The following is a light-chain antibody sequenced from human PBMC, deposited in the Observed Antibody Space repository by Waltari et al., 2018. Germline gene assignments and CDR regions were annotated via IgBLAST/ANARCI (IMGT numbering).Light chain of an antibody. V-gene: IGKV3-15*01. Sequence: EIVMTQAPATLSVSPGERATLSCRASQSVRRNLAWYQQKPGQAPRLLIYGVSIRATVVPDRFSGSGSGTEFTLSISSLQSEDFAVYSCQQYNNWPLTFGGGTKVEIK. CDR3: QQYNNWPLT. CDR2: GVS. CDR1: QSVRRN. J-gene: IGKJ4*01.